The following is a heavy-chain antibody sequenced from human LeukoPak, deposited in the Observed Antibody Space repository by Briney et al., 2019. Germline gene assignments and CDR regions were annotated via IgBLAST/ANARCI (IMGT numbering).Heavy chain of an antibody. D-gene: IGHD3-10*01. CDR3: ASHQWFGELLTAYFDY. CDR2: IIPIFGTA. J-gene: IGHJ4*02. V-gene: IGHV1-69*13. Sequence: ASVKVSCKASGYTFTSYAMNWVRQAPGQGLEWMGGIIPIFGTANYAQKFQGRVTITADESTSTAYMELSSLRSEDTAVYYCASHQWFGELLTAYFDYWGQGTLVTVSS. CDR1: GYTFTSYA.